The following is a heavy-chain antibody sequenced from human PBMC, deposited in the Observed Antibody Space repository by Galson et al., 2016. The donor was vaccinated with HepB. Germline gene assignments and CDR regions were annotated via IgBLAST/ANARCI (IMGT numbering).Heavy chain of an antibody. CDR3: ATGAPSSGSLFDR. J-gene: IGHJ4*02. Sequence: SLRLSCAVSGITFSDFWMAWVRQGPGKGLEWVGRIKSKTAGGTTDYAAPVRDRFIISRDDPKNTLYLQINSLKTEDPAVYYCATGAPSSGSLFDRWGQGSLVTVSS. CDR1: GITFSDFW. D-gene: IGHD3-10*01. CDR2: IKSKTAGGTT. V-gene: IGHV3-15*01.